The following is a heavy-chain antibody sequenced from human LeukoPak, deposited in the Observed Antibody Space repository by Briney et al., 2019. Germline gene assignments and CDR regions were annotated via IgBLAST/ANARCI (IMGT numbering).Heavy chain of an antibody. CDR2: ISDSGGTT. D-gene: IGHD2-15*01. Sequence: GGSLRLSCAASGFTFSSYAMSWVRQAPGKGLEWVSDISDSGGTTYYADSVKGRFTVSRDNSKNTLYLQMNSLRAEDTAGYYCAKVNGYCSGGSCYSTGSYYYHGMDVWGKGTTVTVS. V-gene: IGHV3-23*01. CDR3: AKVNGYCSGGSCYSTGSYYYHGMDV. CDR1: GFTFSSYA. J-gene: IGHJ6*04.